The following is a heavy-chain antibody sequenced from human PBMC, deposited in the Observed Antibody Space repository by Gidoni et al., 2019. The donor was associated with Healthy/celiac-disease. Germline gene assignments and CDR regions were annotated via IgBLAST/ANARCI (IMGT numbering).Heavy chain of an antibody. CDR1: GFTSSSYA. CDR3: ARDSLLDY. CDR2: ISYDGSNK. V-gene: IGHV3-30*04. J-gene: IGHJ4*02. Sequence: QVQRVESGGGVVQPGRSLRLPWAASGFTSSSYAMHRVRQAPGKGLEWVAVISYDGSNKYYADSVKGRFTISRDNSKNTRYLQMNSLRAEDTAVYYCARDSLLDYWGQGTLVTVSS.